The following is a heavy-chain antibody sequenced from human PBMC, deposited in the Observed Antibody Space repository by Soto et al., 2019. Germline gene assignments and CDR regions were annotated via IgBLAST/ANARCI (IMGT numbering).Heavy chain of an antibody. CDR1: GGSISSYY. D-gene: IGHD3-10*01. Sequence: QVQLQESGPGLVKPSETLSLTCTVSGGSISSYYWSWIRQPAGKGLEWIGRIYTSGSTNYNPSLKSRVTMSVDTSKNQFSLKLSSVTAADTAVYYCARDREPYYYGSGSYPCYYGMDVWGQGTTVTVSS. V-gene: IGHV4-4*07. CDR3: ARDREPYYYGSGSYPCYYGMDV. CDR2: IYTSGST. J-gene: IGHJ6*02.